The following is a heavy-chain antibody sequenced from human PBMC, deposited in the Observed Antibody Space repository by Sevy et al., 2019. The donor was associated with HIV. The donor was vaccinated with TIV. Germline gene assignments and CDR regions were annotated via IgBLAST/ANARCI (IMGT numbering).Heavy chain of an antibody. CDR1: GGTFSSYA. V-gene: IGHV1-69*13. CDR3: ARDRGDIVVVPAAPGWFDP. J-gene: IGHJ5*02. D-gene: IGHD2-2*01. Sequence: ASLKVSCKASGGTFSSYAISWVRQAPGQGLEWMGGIIPIFGTANYAQKFQGRVTITADESTSTAYMELSSLRSEDTAVYYCARDRGDIVVVPAAPGWFDPWGQGTLVTVSS. CDR2: IIPIFGTA.